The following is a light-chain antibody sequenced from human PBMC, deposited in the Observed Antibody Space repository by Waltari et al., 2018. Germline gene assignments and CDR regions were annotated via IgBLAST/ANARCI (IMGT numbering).Light chain of an antibody. V-gene: IGKV4-1*01. CDR3: QQYYSTPPT. J-gene: IGKJ2*01. CDR2: WAS. Sequence: DIVMTQSPDSLAVSLGERAPINCKSSQSVLYSSNNKTYLAWYQQKPGQPPKLLIYWASTRESGVPDRFSGSGSGTDFTLTISSLQAEDVAVYYCQQYYSTPPTFGQGTKLEIK. CDR1: QSVLYSSNNKTY.